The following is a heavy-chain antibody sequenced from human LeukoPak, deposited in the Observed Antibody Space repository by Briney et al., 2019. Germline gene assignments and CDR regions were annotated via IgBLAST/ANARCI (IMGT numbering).Heavy chain of an antibody. CDR3: ARTRELLRDYYCYYMDV. J-gene: IGHJ6*03. D-gene: IGHD1-26*01. Sequence: GGSLRLSCAASGFTFSSYAMSWVRQAPGKGLEWVSGINWNGGSTGYADSVKGRFTISRDNAKNSLYLQMNSLRAEDTALYYSARTRELLRDYYCYYMDVWGKGTTVTVSS. CDR2: INWNGGST. CDR1: GFTFSSYA. V-gene: IGHV3-20*04.